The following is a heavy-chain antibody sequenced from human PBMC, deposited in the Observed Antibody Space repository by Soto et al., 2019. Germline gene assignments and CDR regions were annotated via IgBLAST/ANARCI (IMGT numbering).Heavy chain of an antibody. D-gene: IGHD3-16*01. Sequence: PSVKVDFKVXGYTLTELFMQWVRPAHGKGLEWMGGFAPEDGETIYAQKFQGRVTITRDTSASTAYMELSSLRSEDTAVYYCARVIGGLYYFDYWGQGTLVTVSS. CDR2: FAPEDGET. J-gene: IGHJ4*02. CDR3: ARVIGGLYYFDY. CDR1: GYTLTELF. V-gene: IGHV1-24*01.